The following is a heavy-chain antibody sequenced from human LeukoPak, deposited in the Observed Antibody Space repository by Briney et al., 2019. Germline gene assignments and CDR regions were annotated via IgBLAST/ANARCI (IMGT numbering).Heavy chain of an antibody. Sequence: SQTLSLTCAISGDSISTNSVAWNWIRQSPSRGLEWLGRTSYRSKWYNDYAVSVKSRITITPDTSKNQFSLQLNSVTPEDTAVYYCAREAEITRFDYWGQGTLVTVSS. CDR2: TSYRSKWYN. J-gene: IGHJ4*02. CDR1: GDSISTNSVA. D-gene: IGHD5-24*01. CDR3: AREAEITRFDY. V-gene: IGHV6-1*01.